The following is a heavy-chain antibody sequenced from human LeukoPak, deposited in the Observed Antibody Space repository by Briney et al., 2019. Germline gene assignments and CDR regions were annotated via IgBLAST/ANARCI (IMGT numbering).Heavy chain of an antibody. J-gene: IGHJ4*02. V-gene: IGHV1-18*01. CDR3: ARLAGYYDSSGYYPFDY. CDR1: GYTFTSYG. Sequence: ASVKVSCTASGYTFTSYGISWVRQAPGQGLEWMGWISAYDGNTNYAQKLQGRVTMTTDTSTSTAYMELRSLRSDDTAVYYCARLAGYYDSSGYYPFDYWGQGTQVTVSS. CDR2: ISAYDGNT. D-gene: IGHD3-22*01.